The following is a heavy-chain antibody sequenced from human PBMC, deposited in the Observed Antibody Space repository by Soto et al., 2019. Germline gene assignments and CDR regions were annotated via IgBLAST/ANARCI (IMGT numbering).Heavy chain of an antibody. J-gene: IGHJ6*02. Sequence: EVQLVETGGGLIQPGGSLRLSCAASGFTVSSNYMSWVRQAPGKGLEWVSVIYSGGSTYYADSVKGRFTISRDNSKNTLYLQMNSLRAEDTVVYYCARLMNYYYYYGMDVWSQGTTVTVSS. V-gene: IGHV3-53*02. D-gene: IGHD2-8*01. CDR2: IYSGGST. CDR3: ARLMNYYYYYGMDV. CDR1: GFTVSSNY.